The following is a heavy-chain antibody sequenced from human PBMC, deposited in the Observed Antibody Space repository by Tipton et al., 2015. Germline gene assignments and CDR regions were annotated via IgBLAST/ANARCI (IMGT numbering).Heavy chain of an antibody. CDR2: IYYSGST. Sequence: LRLSCTVSGGSFSDYYWSWIRQSPGEGLEWIGYIYYSGSTNYNPSLKSRVAISVDTSKNQFSLKLNSVTAADTAVYYCARSNYDLLTGYSRSFDYWGRGTLVTVSS. J-gene: IGHJ4*02. CDR1: GGSFSDYY. CDR3: ARSNYDLLTGYSRSFDY. D-gene: IGHD3-9*01. V-gene: IGHV4-59*01.